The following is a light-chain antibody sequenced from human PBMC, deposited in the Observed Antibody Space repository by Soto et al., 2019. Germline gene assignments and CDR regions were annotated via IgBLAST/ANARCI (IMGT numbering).Light chain of an antibody. CDR1: QGIRND. J-gene: IGKJ1*01. Sequence: ATQMTQSPSSLSASVGDRVTITCRASQGIRNDLGWYQQKPGKAPKLLIYAASSLQSGVPSRFSGSGSGTDFTLTISSLQPEDFVTYYCLQDYTYPRTFGQGTKVEIK. V-gene: IGKV1-6*01. CDR2: AAS. CDR3: LQDYTYPRT.